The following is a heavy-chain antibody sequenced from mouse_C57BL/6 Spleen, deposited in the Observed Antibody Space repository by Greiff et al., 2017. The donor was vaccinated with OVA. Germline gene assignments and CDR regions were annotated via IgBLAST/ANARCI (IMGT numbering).Heavy chain of an antibody. D-gene: IGHD1-1*01. CDR2: IYPGDGDT. CDR1: GYAFSSSW. CDR3: AREPHYYGSSYGYFDV. V-gene: IGHV1-82*01. Sequence: QVELQQSGPELVKPGASVKISCKASGYAFSSSWMNWVKQRPGKGLEWIGRIYPGDGDTNYNGKFKGKATLTADKSSSTAYMQLSSLTSEDSAVYFCAREPHYYGSSYGYFDVWGTGTTVTVSS. J-gene: IGHJ1*03.